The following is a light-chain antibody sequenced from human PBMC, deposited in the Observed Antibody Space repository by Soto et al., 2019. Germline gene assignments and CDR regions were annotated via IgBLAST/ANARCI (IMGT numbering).Light chain of an antibody. V-gene: IGLV2-14*01. Sequence: QSVLTQPASVSGSPGQSITVSCTGTSSDIGGYNYVSWYQHHPGKAPQLIIYEVNLRPSGVSDRFSASKSGDTASLTIPGSQSGDGDYYFCCSFSTLNTPTYAFATSTKGTVL. CDR3: CSFSTLNTPTYA. J-gene: IGLJ1*01. CDR2: EVN. CDR1: SSDIGGYNY.